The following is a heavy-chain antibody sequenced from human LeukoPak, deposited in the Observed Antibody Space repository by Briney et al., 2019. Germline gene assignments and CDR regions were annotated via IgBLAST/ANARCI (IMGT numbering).Heavy chain of an antibody. D-gene: IGHD1-26*01. CDR1: GFTFSSYA. Sequence: PGGSLRLSCAASGFTFSSYAMSWVRQAPGKGLEWVSYISSSSSTIYYADSVKGRFTISRDNAKNSLYLQMNSLRDEDTAVYYCASFQEWELYGMDVWGQGTTVTVSS. CDR3: ASFQEWELYGMDV. J-gene: IGHJ6*02. V-gene: IGHV3-48*02. CDR2: ISSSSSTI.